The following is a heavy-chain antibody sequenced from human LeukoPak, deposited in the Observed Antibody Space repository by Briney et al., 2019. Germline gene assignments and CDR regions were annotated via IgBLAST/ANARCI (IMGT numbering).Heavy chain of an antibody. V-gene: IGHV1-2*06. CDR3: ARLDRNYYYLDV. J-gene: IGHJ6*03. CDR2: INPTTGVA. CDR1: GYTFTVHY. Sequence: VSVKVSCKTSGYTFTVHYMNWVRQAPGQGLEWMGRINPTTGVANYAQKFQGRITVTRDTSISTAYMELSSLRSDDTAVYYCARLDRNYYYLDVWGQGTTVTVSS. D-gene: IGHD1-1*01.